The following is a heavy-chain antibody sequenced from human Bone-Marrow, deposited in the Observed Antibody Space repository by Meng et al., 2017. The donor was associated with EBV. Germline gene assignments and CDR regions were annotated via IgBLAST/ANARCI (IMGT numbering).Heavy chain of an antibody. V-gene: IGHV3-21*01. Sequence: EVQLVESGGGLVKPGGAQRLSCAGSGFTFSSYSMNWVRQAPGKGLEWVSSISSSSSYIYYADSVKGRFTISRDNAKNSLYLQMNSLRAEDTAVYYCARGAYDYIWGSYEDYWGQGTLVTVSS. D-gene: IGHD3-16*01. CDR1: GFTFSSYS. CDR3: ARGAYDYIWGSYEDY. J-gene: IGHJ4*02. CDR2: ISSSSSYI.